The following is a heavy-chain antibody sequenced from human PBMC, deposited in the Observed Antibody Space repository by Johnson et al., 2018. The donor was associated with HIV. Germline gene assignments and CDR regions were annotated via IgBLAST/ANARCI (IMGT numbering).Heavy chain of an antibody. D-gene: IGHD3/OR15-3a*01. CDR2: IYSGGST. V-gene: IGHV3-66*01. J-gene: IGHJ3*02. Sequence: VQLVESGGGLVQPGGSLRLSCAASGFTVSSNYMSWVRQAPGKGLEWVSVIYSGGSTYYADSVKGRFTVSRDNAKNTLYLQMNSLRAEDTAVYYCARDGLAANAFDTWGQGTMVTVSS. CDR3: ARDGLAANAFDT. CDR1: GFTVSSNY.